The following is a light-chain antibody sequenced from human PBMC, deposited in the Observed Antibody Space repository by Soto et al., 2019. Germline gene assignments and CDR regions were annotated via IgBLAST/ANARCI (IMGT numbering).Light chain of an antibody. Sequence: IQMTQSPSSLSASIGDRDTITCRASQTISNHLAWYQQKPGKPPQLLISVASRLQNGVPSRFSGSGSGTDFTLIISSLQPEDLGTYFCQQTFSTLTFGPGSKVDI. V-gene: IGKV1-39*01. J-gene: IGKJ3*01. CDR1: QTISNH. CDR3: QQTFSTLT. CDR2: VAS.